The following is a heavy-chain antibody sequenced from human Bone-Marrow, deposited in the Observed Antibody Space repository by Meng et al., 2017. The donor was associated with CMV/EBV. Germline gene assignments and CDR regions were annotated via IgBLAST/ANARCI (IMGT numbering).Heavy chain of an antibody. CDR1: GYTLTELS. CDR2: FDPEDGET. J-gene: IGHJ5*02. CDR3: ARGARISEGQQLDCNWFDP. V-gene: IGHV1-24*01. Sequence: ASVKVSCKASGYTLTELSMHWVRQAPGKGLEWMGGFDPEDGETIYAQKFQGRVTMTEDTSTDTAYMELSSLRSEDTAVYYCARGARISEGQQLDCNWFDPWGQGTLVTVSS. D-gene: IGHD6-13*01.